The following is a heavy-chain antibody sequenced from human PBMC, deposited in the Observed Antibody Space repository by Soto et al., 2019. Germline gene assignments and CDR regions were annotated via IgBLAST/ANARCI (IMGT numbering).Heavy chain of an antibody. CDR1: GFTFSSYG. CDR3: AKDRQDCSSTSCPTPYYYYGMDV. V-gene: IGHV3-30*18. J-gene: IGHJ6*02. CDR2: ISYDGSNK. Sequence: GGSLRLSCAASGFTFSSYGMHWVRQAPGKGLEWVAVISYDGSNKYYADSVKGRFTISRDNSKNTLYLQMNSLRAEDTAVYYCAKDRQDCSSTSCPTPYYYYGMDVWGQGTTVTVSS. D-gene: IGHD2-2*01.